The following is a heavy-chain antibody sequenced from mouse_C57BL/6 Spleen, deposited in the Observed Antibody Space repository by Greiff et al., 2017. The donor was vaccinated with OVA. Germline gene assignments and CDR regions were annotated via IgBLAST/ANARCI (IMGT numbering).Heavy chain of an antibody. CDR1: GFTFSSYA. D-gene: IGHD2-4*01. V-gene: IGHV5-9-1*02. Sequence: EVQGVESGEGLVKPGGSLKLSCAASGFTFSSYAMSWVRQTPEKRLEWVAYISSGGDYIYYADTVKGRFTISRDNARNTLYLQMSSLKSEDTAMYYCTRVESDYDGYYFDYWGQGTTLTVSS. J-gene: IGHJ2*01. CDR2: ISSGGDYI. CDR3: TRVESDYDGYYFDY.